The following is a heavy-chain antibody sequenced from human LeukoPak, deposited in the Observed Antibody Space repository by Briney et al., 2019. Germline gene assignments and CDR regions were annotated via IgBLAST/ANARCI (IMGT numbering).Heavy chain of an antibody. V-gene: IGHV4-4*07. Sequence: PSETLSLTCTVSGGSISSYYWSWIRQPAGKGLEWIGRMYTGGSTNYNPSLKSRVTISVDTSKNQFSLKLSSVTAADTAVYYCAREFGDYSDLYYYYYYMDVWGKGTTVTISS. CDR3: AREFGDYSDLYYYYYYMDV. CDR2: MYTGGST. J-gene: IGHJ6*03. CDR1: GGSISSYY. D-gene: IGHD4-17*01.